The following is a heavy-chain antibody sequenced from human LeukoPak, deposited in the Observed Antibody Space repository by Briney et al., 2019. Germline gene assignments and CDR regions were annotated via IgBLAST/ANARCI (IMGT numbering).Heavy chain of an antibody. Sequence: SETLSLTCAVYGGSFSAFHWNWIRQSPAKCLEWLGEMKQSGTPRYNPSLQSRVTISVDKSKNQFSLNVRSVTAADTAVYYCASRPFLYGFRTYFDNWAQGTLVTVSS. CDR3: ASRPFLYGFRTYFDN. CDR2: MKQSGTP. J-gene: IGHJ4*02. V-gene: IGHV4-34*01. CDR1: GGSFSAFH. D-gene: IGHD3-10*01.